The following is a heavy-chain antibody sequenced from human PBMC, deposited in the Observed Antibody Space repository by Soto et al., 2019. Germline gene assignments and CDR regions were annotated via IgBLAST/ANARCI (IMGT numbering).Heavy chain of an antibody. J-gene: IGHJ6*03. Sequence: ASVKVSCKASGYTFTSYGISWVRQAPGQGLEWMGWISAYNGNTNYAQKLQGRVTMTTDTSTSTAYMELRSLRSDDTAVYYCASSTDLWYNWNSYYYYMDVWGKGTTVTVSS. V-gene: IGHV1-18*01. CDR3: ASSTDLWYNWNSYYYYMDV. CDR2: ISAYNGNT. D-gene: IGHD1-20*01. CDR1: GYTFTSYG.